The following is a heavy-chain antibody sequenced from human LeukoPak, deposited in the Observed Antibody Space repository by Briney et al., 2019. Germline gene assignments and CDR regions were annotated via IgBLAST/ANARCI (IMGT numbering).Heavy chain of an antibody. CDR3: ARVGSGPAALKLLFDY. J-gene: IGHJ4*02. CDR2: ISSSSSYT. V-gene: IGHV3-11*06. D-gene: IGHD2-2*01. CDR1: GFTFSDYY. Sequence: GGSLRLSCAASGFTFSDYYMSWLRQAPGKGLEWVSYISSSSSYTNYADSVKGRFTISRDNAKNSLYLQMNSLRAEDTAVYYCARVGSGPAALKLLFDYWGQGTLVTVSS.